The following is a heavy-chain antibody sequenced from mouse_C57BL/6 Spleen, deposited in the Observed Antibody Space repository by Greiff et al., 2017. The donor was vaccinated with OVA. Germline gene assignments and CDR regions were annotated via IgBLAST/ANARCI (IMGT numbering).Heavy chain of an antibody. Sequence: QVQLKQSGAELVRPGTSVKVSCKASGYAFTNYLIEWVKQRPGQGLEWIGVINPGSGGTNYNEKFKGKATLTADKSSSTAYMQLSSLTSEDSAVYFCARSPSRDYAMDYWGQGTSVTVSS. CDR2: INPGSGGT. J-gene: IGHJ4*01. CDR1: GYAFTNYL. D-gene: IGHD2-10*02. CDR3: ARSPSRDYAMDY. V-gene: IGHV1-54*01.